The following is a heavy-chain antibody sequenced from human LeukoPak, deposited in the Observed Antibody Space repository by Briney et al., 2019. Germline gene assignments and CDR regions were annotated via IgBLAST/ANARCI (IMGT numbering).Heavy chain of an antibody. CDR2: ISSSSSYI. V-gene: IGHV3-21*01. CDR1: GFXFSSYS. J-gene: IGHJ6*02. Sequence: PGGSLRLSCAASGFXFSSYSINWVRQAPGRGLEWVSSISSSSSYIYYADSLKGRFTISRDNAKNSLYLKMNSLRAEDTAVYYSARDDIVVVVADHYGMDVWGQGTTVTVSS. D-gene: IGHD2-15*01. CDR3: ARDDIVVVVADHYGMDV.